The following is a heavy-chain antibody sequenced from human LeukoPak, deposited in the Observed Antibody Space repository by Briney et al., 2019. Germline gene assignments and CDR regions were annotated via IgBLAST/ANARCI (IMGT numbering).Heavy chain of an antibody. CDR3: ATGTGRFGKPFDY. Sequence: ASVKVSCKASGYTFTGYYMHWVRQAPGQGLEWMGWINPNSGGTNYAQKFQGRVTMTRDTSISTAYMEPSRLRSDDTAVYYCATGTGRFGKPFDYWGQGTLVTVSS. D-gene: IGHD3-10*01. J-gene: IGHJ4*02. CDR1: GYTFTGYY. CDR2: INPNSGGT. V-gene: IGHV1-2*02.